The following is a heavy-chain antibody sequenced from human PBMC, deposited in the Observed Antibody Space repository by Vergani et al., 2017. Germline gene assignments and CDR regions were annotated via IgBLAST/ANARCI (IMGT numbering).Heavy chain of an antibody. CDR1: GFTFSSYS. V-gene: IGHV3-21*01. CDR3: ARDQGGTGFGELGFDY. CDR2: ISSSSSYI. Sequence: EVQLVESGGGLVKPGGSLRLSCAASGFTFSSYSMNWVRQAPGKGLEWVSSISSSSSYIYYADSVKGRFTISSDKAKNSLYLQMNSLRAEDTAVYYCARDQGGTGFGELGFDYWGQGTLVTVSS. D-gene: IGHD3-10*01. J-gene: IGHJ4*02.